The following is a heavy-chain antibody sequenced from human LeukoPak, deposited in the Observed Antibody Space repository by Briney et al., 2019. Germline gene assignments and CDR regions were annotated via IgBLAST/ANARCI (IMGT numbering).Heavy chain of an antibody. CDR2: ITRNHGAT. CDR3: TKDPNGDYVGAFDP. V-gene: IGHV3-23*01. Sequence: GGSLRLSCAASGFTFSSFAMTWVRQAPGKGLEWVSSITRNHGATYNIDSVKGRFTISRDNSQNTLYLQMNSLRAEDTAVYYCTKDPNGDYVGAFDPWGQGTLVTVSS. J-gene: IGHJ5*02. D-gene: IGHD4-17*01. CDR1: GFTFSSFA.